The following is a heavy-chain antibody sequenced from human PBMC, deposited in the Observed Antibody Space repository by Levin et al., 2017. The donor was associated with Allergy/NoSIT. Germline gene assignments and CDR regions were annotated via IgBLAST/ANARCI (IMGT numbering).Heavy chain of an antibody. CDR3: AKDHSPIVGATRWFDP. Sequence: ASVKVSCKASGYTFTSYYIHWVRQAPGQGLEWMGVINPSGGKTTYAQMFQGRVTMTRDTSTSTVYMELSSLRSEDTAVYYCAKDHSPIVGATRWFDPWGQGTLVTVSS. V-gene: IGHV1-46*01. CDR1: GYTFTSYY. CDR2: INPSGGKT. D-gene: IGHD1-26*01. J-gene: IGHJ5*02.